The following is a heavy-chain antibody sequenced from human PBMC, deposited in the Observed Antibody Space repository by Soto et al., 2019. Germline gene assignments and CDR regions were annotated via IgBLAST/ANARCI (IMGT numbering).Heavy chain of an antibody. CDR3: ARAPRSYGYTIDY. Sequence: SVKVSCKASGGTFSSYTISWVRQAPGQGLEWMGRIIPILGIANYAQKFQGRVTITADKSTSTAYMELSSLRSEDTAVYYCARAPRSYGYTIDYWGQGTLVTVSS. CDR2: IIPILGIA. CDR1: GGTFSSYT. V-gene: IGHV1-69*02. J-gene: IGHJ4*02. D-gene: IGHD5-18*01.